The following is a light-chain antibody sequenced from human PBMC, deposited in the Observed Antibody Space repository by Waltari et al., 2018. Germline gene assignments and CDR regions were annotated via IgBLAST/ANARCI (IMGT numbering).Light chain of an antibody. V-gene: IGKV1-39*01. Sequence: TQSPDSLSLSPGERATLTCRASQSIGIYVNWYQQNPGKAPKPLIYKSSNLQSGVPSRFSGSGSGTDFTLTVSSLQSEDFATYYCQQSYGAPFTFGPGTKVDIK. CDR1: QSIGIY. CDR2: KSS. CDR3: QQSYGAPFT. J-gene: IGKJ3*01.